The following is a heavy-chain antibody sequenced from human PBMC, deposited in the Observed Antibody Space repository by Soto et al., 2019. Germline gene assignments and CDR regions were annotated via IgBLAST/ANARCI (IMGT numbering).Heavy chain of an antibody. CDR1: GFTFSSHL. D-gene: IGHD3-16*02. V-gene: IGHV3-23*01. CDR3: AQTWGSYREVFDY. J-gene: IGHJ4*01. CDR2: INGIGGGGST. Sequence: GGSLRVSCAASGFTFSSHLMHWVRQAPGQGLEWVSGINGIGGGGSTFYTDSVKGRFTISRDNSKNTLYLQMSSLRVEDTAIYYCAQTWGSYREVFDYWGQGTLVTVSS.